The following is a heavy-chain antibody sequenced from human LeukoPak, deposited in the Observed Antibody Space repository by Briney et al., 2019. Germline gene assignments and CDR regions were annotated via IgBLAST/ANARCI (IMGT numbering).Heavy chain of an antibody. CDR2: IYYSGST. V-gene: IGHV4-31*03. J-gene: IGHJ4*02. CDR3: ARFHTSGYYRHFDF. CDR1: GGSISTGGYY. Sequence: SETLSLTCTVSGGSISTGGYYWGWIRQHPGKGLEWIAYIYYSGSTYYNPSLKSRVTISVDTSKNQFSLKLSSVTAADTAVYYCARFHTSGYYRHFDFWGQGTLVTVSS. D-gene: IGHD3-22*01.